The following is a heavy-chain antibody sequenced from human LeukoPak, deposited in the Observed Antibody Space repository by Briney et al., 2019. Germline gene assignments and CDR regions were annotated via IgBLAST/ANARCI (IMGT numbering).Heavy chain of an antibody. D-gene: IGHD2-15*01. CDR1: GFTLSSYA. CDR2: ISVSGNT. CDR3: AKAPVTTCSGAYCYPFDY. V-gene: IGHV3-23*01. Sequence: GRSLRLSCAASGFTLSSYAMSWVRPGPGKGLEWVSAISVSGNTYPADSVKGRFTISRDSSKNTLYLQMNSLRAGDAAVYYCAKAPVTTCSGAYCYPFDYWSQGTLVTVSS. J-gene: IGHJ4*02.